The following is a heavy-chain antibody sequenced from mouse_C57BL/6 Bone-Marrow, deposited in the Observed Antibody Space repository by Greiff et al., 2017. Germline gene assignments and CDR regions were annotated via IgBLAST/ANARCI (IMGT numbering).Heavy chain of an antibody. CDR3: ARYYGSSPWFAY. V-gene: IGHV1-64*01. J-gene: IGHJ3*01. CDR1: GYTFTSYW. D-gene: IGHD1-1*01. CDR2: IHPNSGST. Sequence: VQLPQPGAELVTPGASVKLSCKASGYTFTSYWMHWVKQRPGQGLEWIGMIHPNSGSTNYNEKFKSKATLTVDKSSSTAYMQLSSLTSEDSAVYYCARYYGSSPWFAYWGQGTLVTVSA.